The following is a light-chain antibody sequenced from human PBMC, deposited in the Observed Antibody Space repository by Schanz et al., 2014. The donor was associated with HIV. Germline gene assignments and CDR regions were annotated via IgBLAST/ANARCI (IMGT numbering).Light chain of an antibody. J-gene: IGKJ1*01. CDR2: GAS. Sequence: EIVLTQSPGTLSLSPGERATLSCRASQSVSSSYLAWYHQKPGQAPRLLMYGASTRATGIPERFSGSGSGTDFTLTISRLEPEDFAVYYCQQYGSSPKTFGQGTKVEIK. V-gene: IGKV3-20*01. CDR1: QSVSSSY. CDR3: QQYGSSPKT.